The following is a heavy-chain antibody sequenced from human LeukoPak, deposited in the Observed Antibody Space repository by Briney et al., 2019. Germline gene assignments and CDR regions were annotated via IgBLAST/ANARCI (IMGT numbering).Heavy chain of an antibody. J-gene: IGHJ4*02. D-gene: IGHD1-14*01. V-gene: IGHV1-69*13. CDR2: IIPIFGTA. Sequence: ASVEVSCKASGGTFSSYAISWVRQAPGQGLEWMGGIIPIFGTANYAQKFQGRVTITADESTSTAYMELSSLRSEDTAVYYCARDTGDYYFDYWGQGTLVTVSS. CDR1: GGTFSSYA. CDR3: ARDTGDYYFDY.